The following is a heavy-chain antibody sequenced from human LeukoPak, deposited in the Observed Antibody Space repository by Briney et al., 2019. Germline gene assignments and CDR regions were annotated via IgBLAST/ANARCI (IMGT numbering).Heavy chain of an antibody. D-gene: IGHD3-22*01. CDR2: INPNSGGT. Sequence: ASVKVSCXASGYTFTGYYMHWVRQAPGQGLEWMGWINPNSGGTNYAQKFQGRVTMTRDTSISTAYMELSRLRSDDTAVYYCASEPYYYDSSGYYNDYWGQGTLVTVSS. J-gene: IGHJ4*02. CDR1: GYTFTGYY. CDR3: ASEPYYYDSSGYYNDY. V-gene: IGHV1-2*02.